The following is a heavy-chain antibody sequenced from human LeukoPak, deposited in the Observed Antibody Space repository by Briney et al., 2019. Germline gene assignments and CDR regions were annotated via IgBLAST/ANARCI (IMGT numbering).Heavy chain of an antibody. CDR2: IYYSGST. CDR3: ARHPHDYGGNSEDY. V-gene: IGHV4-39*01. CDR1: GGSISSSGYY. J-gene: IGHJ4*02. D-gene: IGHD4-23*01. Sequence: PSETLFLTCTVSGGSISSSGYYWGWIRQPPGKGLEWIGRIYYSGSTYYNPSLKCRVTISVDTSKNQFSLKLSSVTAADTAVYYCARHPHDYGGNSEDYWGQGTLVTVSS.